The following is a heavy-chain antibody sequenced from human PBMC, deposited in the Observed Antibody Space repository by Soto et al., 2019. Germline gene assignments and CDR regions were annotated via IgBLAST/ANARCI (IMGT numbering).Heavy chain of an antibody. D-gene: IGHD6-25*01. J-gene: IGHJ6*02. Sequence: GGSLTLSCEAPGVMLVTSGMHWVRQAPGKGLEWVSSISGTGSRTYYADSVKGRFTIARDNSKNTVSLQMNNLRAEDTGLYYCTKDTGYLSMAAWGQGTTVTVS. CDR2: ISGTGSRT. CDR3: TKDTGYLSMAA. CDR1: GVMLVTSG. V-gene: IGHV3-23*01.